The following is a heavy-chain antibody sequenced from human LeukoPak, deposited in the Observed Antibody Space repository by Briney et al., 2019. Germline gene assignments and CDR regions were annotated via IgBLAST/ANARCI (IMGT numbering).Heavy chain of an antibody. CDR2: ISTYNGNT. V-gene: IGHV1-18*01. CDR1: GYTFTSYG. D-gene: IGHD6-19*01. J-gene: IGHJ4*02. Sequence: ASVKVSCTASGYTFTSYGISWVRQAPGQGLEWMGWISTYNGNTNYAQKVQGRVTMTTDTSTSTAYMELRGLRSDDTAVYYCARDYSSGWPNFDYWGQGTLVTVSS. CDR3: ARDYSSGWPNFDY.